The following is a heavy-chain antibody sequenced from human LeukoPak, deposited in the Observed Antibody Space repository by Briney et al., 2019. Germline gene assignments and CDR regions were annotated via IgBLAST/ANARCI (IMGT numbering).Heavy chain of an antibody. D-gene: IGHD4-17*01. V-gene: IGHV3-23*01. CDR2: ISDGSRDT. CDR3: TTRLRNHFDY. CDR1: GFTFSSFT. J-gene: IGHJ4*02. Sequence: GGSLRLSCATSGFTFSSFTMNWVRQAPGKGLEWVSTISDGSRDTHYAGSVKGRFTISRDDSQNIVYLQMDSLRAEDTALYYCTTRLRNHFDYWGQGAQVTVSS.